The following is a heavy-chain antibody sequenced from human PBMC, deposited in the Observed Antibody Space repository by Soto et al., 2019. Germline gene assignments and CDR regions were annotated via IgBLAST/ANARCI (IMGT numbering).Heavy chain of an antibody. CDR1: GGTFSSYA. V-gene: IGHV1-69*01. CDR2: IVPIFGTA. Sequence: QVQLVQSGAEVKKPGSSVKVSCKASGGTFSSYAISWVRQAPGQGLEWMGGIVPIFGTANYAQKFQGRVTITADESTSTAYMELSSLRSEDTAVYYCARARNILTGYYYYYGMDVWGQGTTVTVSS. J-gene: IGHJ6*02. CDR3: ARARNILTGYYYYYGMDV. D-gene: IGHD3-9*01.